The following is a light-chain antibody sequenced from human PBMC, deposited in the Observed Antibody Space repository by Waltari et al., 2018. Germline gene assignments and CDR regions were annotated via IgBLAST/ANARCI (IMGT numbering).Light chain of an antibody. Sequence: QLVLTQSPSASASLGASVKLTCTLSSGHSTNVIAWLQKRPEEGPRYLMKVNSDGSHNKGDWIPDRFAGSSSGAERYLTISSLQSEDEADYYCQTGGHGTWVFGGGTKLTVL. CDR3: QTGGHGTWV. CDR2: VNSDGSH. V-gene: IGLV4-69*01. CDR1: SGHSTNV. J-gene: IGLJ3*02.